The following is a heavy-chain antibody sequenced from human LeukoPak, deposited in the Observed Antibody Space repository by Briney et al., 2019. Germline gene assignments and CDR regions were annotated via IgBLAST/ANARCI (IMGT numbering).Heavy chain of an antibody. CDR2: VNPSGGGT. Sequence: ASVKVSCKASGYTFTTYYMHWVRQAPGQGLEWMGVVNPSGGGTSYSQMFQGRLTMTRDMSTSTVYMELSSLRSEDMAVYYCVRSSSYHYFDYWGQGTLVTVSS. CDR3: VRSSSYHYFDY. J-gene: IGHJ4*02. D-gene: IGHD6-6*01. V-gene: IGHV1-46*01. CDR1: GYTFTTYY.